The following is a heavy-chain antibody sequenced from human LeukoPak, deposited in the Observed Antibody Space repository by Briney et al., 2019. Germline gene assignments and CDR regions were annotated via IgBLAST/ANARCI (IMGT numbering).Heavy chain of an antibody. V-gene: IGHV4-59*01. Sequence: SETLSLTCTVSGGSISSYYWSWIRQPPGKGLEGIGYIYYSGGTNYKSSLKSRVTISVDTSKTQFSLKLRSVTAADTAVYYCARPTAGGYSYGYFYYYYMDVWGKGTKVTISS. CDR3: ARPTAGGYSYGYFYYYYMDV. J-gene: IGHJ6*03. CDR2: IYYSGGT. D-gene: IGHD5-18*01. CDR1: GGSISSYY.